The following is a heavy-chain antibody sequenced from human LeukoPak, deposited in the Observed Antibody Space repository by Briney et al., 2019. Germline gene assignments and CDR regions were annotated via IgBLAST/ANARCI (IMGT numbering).Heavy chain of an antibody. CDR2: INHSGST. CDR1: GGSIRSYY. J-gene: IGHJ6*03. CDR3: ARGAGSYYNVRYYMDV. Sequence: KPSETLSLTCTVSGGSIRSYYWSWIRQPPGKGLEWFGEINHSGSTNYNPSLKSRVTISVDTSKNQFSLKLSSVTAADTAVYYCARGAGSYYNVRYYMDVWGKGTAVTVSS. V-gene: IGHV4-34*01. D-gene: IGHD3-10*01.